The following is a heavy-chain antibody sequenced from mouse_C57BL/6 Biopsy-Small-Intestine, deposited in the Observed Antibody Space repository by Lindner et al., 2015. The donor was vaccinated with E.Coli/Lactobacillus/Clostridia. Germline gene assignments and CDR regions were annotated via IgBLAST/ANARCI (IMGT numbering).Heavy chain of an antibody. V-gene: IGHV14-2*01. CDR1: DFNIKDYY. CDR3: AEGVGFAY. Sequence: VQLQESGAELVKPGASVKLSCTASDFNIKDYYINWVKQQTEQGLEWVGRIDPEDGETKYAPKFQDRATIAADTSSNTAYLRLGSLTSEDSAVYFCAEGVGFAYWGQGTLVTVSA. CDR2: IDPEDGET. J-gene: IGHJ3*01.